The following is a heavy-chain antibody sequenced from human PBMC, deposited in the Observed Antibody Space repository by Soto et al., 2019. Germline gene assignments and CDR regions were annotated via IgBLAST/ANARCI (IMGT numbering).Heavy chain of an antibody. CDR1: GFGFNGYD. Sequence: EVQLVESGGGLVQPGGSLRLSCAASGFGFNGYDMHWVRQAPGKNLEWVAAISTAGDTYYLGSVKGRFTISREEAKNSLSLQMNSRRVGDTAVYYCARGGDRFDGMDVWGQGTTVTVSS. J-gene: IGHJ6*02. CDR3: ARGGDRFDGMDV. D-gene: IGHD3-16*01. CDR2: ISTAGDT. V-gene: IGHV3-13*01.